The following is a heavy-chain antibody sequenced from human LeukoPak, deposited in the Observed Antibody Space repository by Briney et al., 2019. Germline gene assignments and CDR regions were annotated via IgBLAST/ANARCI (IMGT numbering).Heavy chain of an antibody. J-gene: IGHJ4*02. Sequence: GGSLRLSCAASGFNFDDYVMTWVRQAPGKGLEWVSGINWNGGSRGYADSVKGRFTISRDNAKNSLYLQMNSLRAEDTAVYYCARDGITMRILEYWGQGTLVTVSS. CDR3: ARDGITMRILEY. CDR2: INWNGGSR. V-gene: IGHV3-20*04. D-gene: IGHD3-10*01. CDR1: GFNFDDYV.